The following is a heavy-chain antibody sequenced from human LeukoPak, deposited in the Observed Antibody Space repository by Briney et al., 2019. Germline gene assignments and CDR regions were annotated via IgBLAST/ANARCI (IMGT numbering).Heavy chain of an antibody. Sequence: GASVKVSCKASGYTFTGYYIHWVRQAPGQGLEWMGYINPYRDDTKYAQKFQGRVTMTRDTSISTAYMELSRLSSDDTAIYFCARDGVHASGDFLHFWGQGTLVTVSS. D-gene: IGHD4-17*01. CDR1: GYTFTGYY. CDR3: ARDGVHASGDFLHF. V-gene: IGHV1-2*02. J-gene: IGHJ4*02. CDR2: INPYRDDT.